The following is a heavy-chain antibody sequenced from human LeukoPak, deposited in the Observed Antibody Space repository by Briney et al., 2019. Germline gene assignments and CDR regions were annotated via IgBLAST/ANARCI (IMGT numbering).Heavy chain of an antibody. J-gene: IGHJ4*02. CDR3: ARGGAARTPVNY. Sequence: PSETLSLTCTVSGGSISSSGYYWGWIRQPPGKGLEWIGSIYYSGSTYYNPSLKSRVTISIDTSKNQFSLKLSSVTAADTAVYYCARGGAARTPVNYWGQGTLVTVSS. V-gene: IGHV4-39*07. CDR2: IYYSGST. CDR1: GGSISSSGYY. D-gene: IGHD6-6*01.